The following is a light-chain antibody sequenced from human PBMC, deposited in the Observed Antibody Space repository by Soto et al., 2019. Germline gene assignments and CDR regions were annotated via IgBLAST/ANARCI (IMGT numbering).Light chain of an antibody. V-gene: IGLV2-8*01. CDR3: SSYAGSNNSLYV. J-gene: IGLJ1*01. CDR2: EVS. Sequence: QSALTQPPSASGSPGQSVTISCTGTSRDVGGYNYVSWYQQHPGKAPKRMIYEVSKRPSGVPDRFSGSKSGNTASLTVSGLQAEDEADYYCSSYAGSNNSLYVFGTGTKLTVL. CDR1: SRDVGGYNY.